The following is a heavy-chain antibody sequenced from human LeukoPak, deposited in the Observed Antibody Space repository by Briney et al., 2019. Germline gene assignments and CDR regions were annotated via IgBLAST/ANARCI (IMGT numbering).Heavy chain of an antibody. CDR1: GGSISSYY. J-gene: IGHJ5*02. Sequence: PSETLSLTCTVSGGSISSYYWSWIRQPPGKGLEWIGYIYTSGSTNYNPSLKSRVTISVDTSKNQFSLKLSSVTAADTAVYYCARHDYGGKDNWLDPWGQGTLVTVSS. V-gene: IGHV4-4*09. CDR2: IYTSGST. D-gene: IGHD4-23*01. CDR3: ARHDYGGKDNWLDP.